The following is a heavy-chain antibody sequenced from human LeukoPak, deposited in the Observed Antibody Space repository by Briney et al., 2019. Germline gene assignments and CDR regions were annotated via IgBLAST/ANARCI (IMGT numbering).Heavy chain of an antibody. CDR3: ARMGYCSSTSCYYGAFDI. CDR2: LYHSGST. D-gene: IGHD2-2*01. J-gene: IGHJ3*02. V-gene: IGHV4-4*02. Sequence: SWVRQAPGKGLEWIGELYHSGSTNYNPSLKSRVTISVDKSKNQFSLKLSSVTAADTAVYYCARMGYCSSTSCYYGAFDIWGPGTIVTVSS.